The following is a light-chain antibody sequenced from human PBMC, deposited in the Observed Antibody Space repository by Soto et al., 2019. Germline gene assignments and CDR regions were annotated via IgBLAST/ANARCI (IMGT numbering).Light chain of an antibody. J-gene: IGKJ5*01. CDR2: DAS. Sequence: DIQMTQSPSSLSASVGDRVTITCRPRQSLNNGLAWYQQKPGKAPKLLIYDASTLERGVPSRFSVTGSGTESTLTISSLQPDDFATYYCQQYRRSSITFGQGTRLEI. CDR1: QSLNNG. CDR3: QQYRRSSIT. V-gene: IGKV1-5*01.